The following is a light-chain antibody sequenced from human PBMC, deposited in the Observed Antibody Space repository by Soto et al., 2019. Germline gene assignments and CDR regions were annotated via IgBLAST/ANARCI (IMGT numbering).Light chain of an antibody. Sequence: EIVLTQSPAPLSFSPGERANLSCKASQFIDRYLAWYRQIPGQAPRLLIYNASNRATGIPARFSGSGSGTDFTLTISSLEPEDFSVYYCQQRSNWPPITFGQGTRLEIK. CDR1: QFIDRY. J-gene: IGKJ5*01. V-gene: IGKV3-11*01. CDR3: QQRSNWPPIT. CDR2: NAS.